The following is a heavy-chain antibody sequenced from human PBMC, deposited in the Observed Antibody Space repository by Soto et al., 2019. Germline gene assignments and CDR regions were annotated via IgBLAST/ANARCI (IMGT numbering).Heavy chain of an antibody. CDR2: IHPGDSDT. D-gene: IGHD3-10*01. CDR1: GYSFAIYW. J-gene: IGHJ6*02. Sequence: GESLKISCKVSGYSFAIYWIGWVRRMPGKGLEWLAIIHPGDSDTIYSPSFQGQVTISADKSISTAYLQWTSVKASDTAIYYCARHLRGYGMDVWGQGSTVTVSS. V-gene: IGHV5-51*01. CDR3: ARHLRGYGMDV.